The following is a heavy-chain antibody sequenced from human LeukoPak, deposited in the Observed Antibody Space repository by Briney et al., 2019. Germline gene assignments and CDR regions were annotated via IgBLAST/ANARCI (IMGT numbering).Heavy chain of an antibody. Sequence: GGSLRLSCAASGFTFSNYDMSWVRQAPGKGLEWVSTISGGGGTTYYADSVKGRFTISRDNSKNTVYLQVNSLRAEDTAVYYCATARSRFCSGTSCLFDYWGQGTLVTVSS. J-gene: IGHJ4*02. D-gene: IGHD2-2*01. V-gene: IGHV3-23*01. CDR2: ISGGGGTT. CDR3: ATARSRFCSGTSCLFDY. CDR1: GFTFSNYD.